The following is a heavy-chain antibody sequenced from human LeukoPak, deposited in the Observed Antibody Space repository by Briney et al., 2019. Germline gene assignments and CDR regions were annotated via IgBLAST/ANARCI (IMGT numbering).Heavy chain of an antibody. CDR1: GFTFSSYA. CDR3: ARDVTPYYYDSSGYW. J-gene: IGHJ4*02. Sequence: SGGSLRLSCAASGFTFSSYAMSWVRQAPGKGLEWVANIKQDGSEKCYVDSVKGRFTISRDNAKNSLYLQMNSLRAEDTAVYYCARDVTPYYYDSSGYWWGQGTLVTVSS. D-gene: IGHD3-22*01. CDR2: IKQDGSEK. V-gene: IGHV3-7*01.